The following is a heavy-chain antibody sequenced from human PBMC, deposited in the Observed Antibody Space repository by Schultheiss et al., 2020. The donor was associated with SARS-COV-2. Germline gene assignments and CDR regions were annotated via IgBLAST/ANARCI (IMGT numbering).Heavy chain of an antibody. CDR3: ASWGHTTLFDY. Sequence: GESLKISCAASGFTFSSYAMSWVRQAPGKGLEWVSAISGSGGSTYYADSVKGRFTISRDNSKNTLYLQMNSLKTEDTAVYYCASWGHTTLFDYWGQGTLVTVSS. V-gene: IGHV3-23*01. CDR1: GFTFSSYA. J-gene: IGHJ4*02. D-gene: IGHD3-16*01. CDR2: ISGSGGST.